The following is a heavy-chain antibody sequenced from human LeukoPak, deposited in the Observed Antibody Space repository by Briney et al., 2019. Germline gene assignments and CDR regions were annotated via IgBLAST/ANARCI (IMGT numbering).Heavy chain of an antibody. CDR1: GFTFSSYE. J-gene: IGHJ4*02. Sequence: QTGGSLRLSCAASGFTFSSYEMNWVRQAPGKGLEWVSYISNSGSTIYYADSVKGRFTISRDISKNAVYLQMNSLRAEDTAVYYCARDSYGDANFDSWGQGTLVTVSS. D-gene: IGHD4-17*01. V-gene: IGHV3-48*03. CDR3: ARDSYGDANFDS. CDR2: ISNSGSTI.